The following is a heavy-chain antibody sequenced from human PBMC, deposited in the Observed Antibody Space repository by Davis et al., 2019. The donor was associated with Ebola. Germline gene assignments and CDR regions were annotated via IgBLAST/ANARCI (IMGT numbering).Heavy chain of an antibody. D-gene: IGHD3-10*01. Sequence: MPGGSLRLSCAVYGGSFSGYYWSWIRQPPGKGLEWIGEINHSGSTNYNPSLKSRVTISVDTSKNQFSLKLSSVTAADTAVYYCARRGGYGSGKGFGYWGQGTLVTVSS. CDR3: ARRGGYGSGKGFGY. CDR2: INHSGST. J-gene: IGHJ4*02. CDR1: GGSFSGYY. V-gene: IGHV4-34*01.